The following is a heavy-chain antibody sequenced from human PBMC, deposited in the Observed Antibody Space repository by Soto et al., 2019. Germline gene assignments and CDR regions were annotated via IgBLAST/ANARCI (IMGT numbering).Heavy chain of an antibody. CDR2: IIPIFGTA. CDR3: ARDVDTAMVYFDY. J-gene: IGHJ4*02. D-gene: IGHD5-18*01. V-gene: IGHV1-69*13. CDR1: GGTFSSYA. Sequence: ASVKVSCKASGGTFSSYAISWVRQAPGQGLEWMGGIIPIFGTANFAQKFQGRVTITADESTSTAYMELSSLRSEDAAVYYCARDVDTAMVYFDYWGQGTLVNVSS.